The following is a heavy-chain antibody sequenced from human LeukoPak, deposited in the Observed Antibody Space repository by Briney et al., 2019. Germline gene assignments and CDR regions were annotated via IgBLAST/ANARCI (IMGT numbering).Heavy chain of an antibody. J-gene: IGHJ4*02. Sequence: GGSLRLSCEASGFTFSSYWMTWVRQAPGKGLEWVANINQDGSEKHYVDSLKCRFTISRDNAKASLYLQMSSLRAEDTAVYYCARGFWNSDFWGQGTLVTVSS. CDR2: INQDGSEK. V-gene: IGHV3-7*03. D-gene: IGHD1-1*01. CDR3: ARGFWNSDF. CDR1: GFTFSSYW.